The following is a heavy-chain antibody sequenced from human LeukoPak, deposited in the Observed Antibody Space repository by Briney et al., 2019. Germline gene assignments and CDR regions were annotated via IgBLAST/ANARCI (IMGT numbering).Heavy chain of an antibody. V-gene: IGHV4-34*01. D-gene: IGHD6-19*01. CDR3: ARGWEQWLVRYYYGMDV. Sequence: SETLSLTCAVHGGSFSGYYWSWIRQPPGKGLEWIGEINHSGSTNYNPSLKSRVTISVDTSKNQFSLKLSSVTAADTAVYYCARGWEQWLVRYYYGMDVWGQGTTVTVSS. CDR2: INHSGST. CDR1: GGSFSGYY. J-gene: IGHJ6*02.